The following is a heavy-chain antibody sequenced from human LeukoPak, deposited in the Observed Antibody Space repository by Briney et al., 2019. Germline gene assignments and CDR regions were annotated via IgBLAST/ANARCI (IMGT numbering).Heavy chain of an antibody. V-gene: IGHV4-4*02. J-gene: IGHJ4*02. D-gene: IGHD1-26*01. CDR3: ARGDYYTPFDY. CDR2: IYYSGST. CDR1: GGSISSSNW. Sequence: KPSETLSLTCAVSGGSISSSNWWSWVRQPPGKGLEWIGYIYYSGSTNYNPSLKSRVTISVDTSKNQFSLKLSSVTAADTAVYYCARGDYYTPFDYWGQGTLVTVSS.